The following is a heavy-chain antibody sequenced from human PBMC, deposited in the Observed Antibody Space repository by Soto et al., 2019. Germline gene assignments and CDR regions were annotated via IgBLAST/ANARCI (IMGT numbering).Heavy chain of an antibody. J-gene: IGHJ2*01. CDR1: GFTFGDYA. Sequence: EVQLAESGGGLIQPGRSLRLSCAASGFTFGDYAMHWVRQPPGKGLEWVSGINWNGDTIRYADSVKGRFTISRDNAENSLYLQMNSLRSEDTALYFCAKDIRWPNWLSYFDLWGRGTLVTVSS. CDR3: AKDIRWPNWLSYFDL. D-gene: IGHD3-3*01. CDR2: INWNGDTI. V-gene: IGHV3-9*01.